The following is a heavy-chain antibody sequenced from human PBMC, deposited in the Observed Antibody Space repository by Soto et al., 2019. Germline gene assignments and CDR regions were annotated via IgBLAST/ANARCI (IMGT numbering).Heavy chain of an antibody. CDR1: GFTLRDHY. V-gene: IGHV3-11*06. CDR2: RSNSGSFT. D-gene: IGHD1-1*01. Sequence: PGGSLRLSCTASGFTLRDHYMSWIHQAPGKGMEWIGNRSNSGSFTTYADSVKGRFSTSRDNAKNSLYLQINSLRGDDTAIYYCVKSGDNYNALDYWGQGTPVTVSS. J-gene: IGHJ4*02. CDR3: VKSGDNYNALDY.